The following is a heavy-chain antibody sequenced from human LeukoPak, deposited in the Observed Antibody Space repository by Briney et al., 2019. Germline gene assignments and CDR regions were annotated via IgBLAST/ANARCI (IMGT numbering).Heavy chain of an antibody. CDR3: AANNYLSPGGY. V-gene: IGHV3-23*01. D-gene: IGHD4-11*01. CDR1: GFTFSSYA. J-gene: IGHJ4*02. CDR2: ISGSGGST. Sequence: GGSLRLSCAASGFTFSSYAMSWVRQAPGKGLEWVSAISGSGGSTYYADSVKGRFTISRDNSKNTLYLQMNSLRAEDTAVYYCAANNYLSPGGYWGQGTLVTVSS.